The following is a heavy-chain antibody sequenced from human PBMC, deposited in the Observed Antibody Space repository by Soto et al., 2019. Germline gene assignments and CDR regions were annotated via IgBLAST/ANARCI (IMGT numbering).Heavy chain of an antibody. V-gene: IGHV3-23*01. J-gene: IGHJ5*02. CDR1: GFTFRSYA. D-gene: IGHD6-19*01. CDR3: EKTTPSKNNTSGWFDWFDP. Sequence: GGSLRLSCAASGFTFRSYAMTWVRQAPGKGLEWVSTINGGGGLIFYADSVEGRFTISRDNSKNTLYLQMNSLRAEDTAVYYCEKTTPSKNNTSGWFDWFDPWGQGTQVTVSS. CDR2: INGGGGLI.